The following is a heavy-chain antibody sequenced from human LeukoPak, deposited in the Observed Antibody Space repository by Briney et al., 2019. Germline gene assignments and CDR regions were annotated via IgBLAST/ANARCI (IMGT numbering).Heavy chain of an antibody. CDR3: ASPGHYYDSSGYYS. Sequence: TPGGSLRLSCAASGFTVSGNYWGWIRQPPGKGLEWIGSIYYSGSTYYNPSLKSRVTISVDTSKNQFSLKLSSVTAADTAVYYCASPGHYYDSSGYYSWGQGTLVTVSS. J-gene: IGHJ4*02. D-gene: IGHD3-22*01. V-gene: IGHV4-38-2*01. CDR1: GFTVSGNY. CDR2: IYYSGST.